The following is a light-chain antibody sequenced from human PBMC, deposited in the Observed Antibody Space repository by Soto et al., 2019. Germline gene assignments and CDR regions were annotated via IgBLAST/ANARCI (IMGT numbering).Light chain of an antibody. CDR1: QSISSY. V-gene: IGKV1-39*01. CDR2: AAS. J-gene: IGKJ4*01. CDR3: QQSYSPLT. Sequence: DIQMTQSPSSLSASVGDRVTITCRASQSISSYLNWYQQKPGRVPKLLIYAASNLQTGVPSRFSGSGSGTDFTLTISSLQPEDFATYYCQQSYSPLTFGGGTKVDI.